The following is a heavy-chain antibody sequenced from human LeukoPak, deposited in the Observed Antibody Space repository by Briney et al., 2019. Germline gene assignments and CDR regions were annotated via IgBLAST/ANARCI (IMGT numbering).Heavy chain of an antibody. CDR1: GFTFGDYA. V-gene: IGHV3-49*04. J-gene: IGHJ5*02. Sequence: SLRLSCTASGFTFGDYAMSWVRQAPGKGLEWVGFIRSKAYGGTTEYAASVKGRFTISRDDSKSIAYLQMNSLKTEDTAVYYCTRAQGDWFDPWGQGTLVTVSS. CDR2: IRSKAYGGTT. CDR3: TRAQGDWFDP.